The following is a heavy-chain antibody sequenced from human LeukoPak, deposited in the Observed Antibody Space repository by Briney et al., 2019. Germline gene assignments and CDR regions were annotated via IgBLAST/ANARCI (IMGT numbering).Heavy chain of an antibody. CDR1: GFTVSSNY. J-gene: IGHJ3*01. Sequence: PGGSLRLSCAASGFTVSSNYMNWVRQAPGKGPEWVSYISSNAGNMYYADSVKGRFTISRDNAKSSLYLQMNSLRAEDTAFYYCARVLSSSSSSLGAYDLWGQGTMVHVSS. CDR2: ISSNAGNM. D-gene: IGHD2-2*01. CDR3: ARVLSSSSSSLGAYDL. V-gene: IGHV3-48*03.